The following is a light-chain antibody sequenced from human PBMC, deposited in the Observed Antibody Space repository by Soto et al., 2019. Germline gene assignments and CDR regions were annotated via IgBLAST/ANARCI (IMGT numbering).Light chain of an antibody. CDR3: QQYHNWPPLT. Sequence: DIQLTQSPSFLSASVGDRVTITCRASQGISSYLGWYQQKPGKAPKLLIYAASTLESGVPSRFSGSGSGTEFTLTISSLQSEDFAVYYCQQYHNWPPLTFGGGTKVDIK. J-gene: IGKJ4*01. V-gene: IGKV1-9*01. CDR1: QGISSY. CDR2: AAS.